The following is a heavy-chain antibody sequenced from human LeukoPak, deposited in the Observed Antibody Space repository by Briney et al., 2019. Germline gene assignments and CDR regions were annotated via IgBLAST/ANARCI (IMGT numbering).Heavy chain of an antibody. D-gene: IGHD6-19*01. CDR2: IYYSGST. Sequence: SETLSLTCTVSGGSISSYYWSWIRQPPGKGLEWIGYIYYSGSTNYNPSLKSRVTMSVDTSKNQFSLKLSSVTAADTAVYYCARGSGWYYYWGQGTLVTVSS. V-gene: IGHV4-59*08. CDR1: GGSISSYY. CDR3: ARGSGWYYY. J-gene: IGHJ4*02.